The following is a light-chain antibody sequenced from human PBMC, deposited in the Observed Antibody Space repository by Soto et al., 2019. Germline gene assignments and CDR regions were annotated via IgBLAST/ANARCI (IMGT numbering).Light chain of an antibody. J-gene: IGKJ1*01. CDR3: QQSYSTPPT. Sequence: DIQMTQSPSSLSASVGDRVTITCRASQSISSYLNWYQQKPGKAPKILIYAASSLQSGVPSRFSGSGSGTDFTLTISSLQPEDFATYYCQQSYSTPPTFGQGTKVAIK. CDR2: AAS. V-gene: IGKV1-39*01. CDR1: QSISSY.